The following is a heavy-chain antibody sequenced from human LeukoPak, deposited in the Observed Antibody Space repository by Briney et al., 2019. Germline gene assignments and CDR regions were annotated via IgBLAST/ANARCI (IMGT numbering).Heavy chain of an antibody. CDR3: ARAPEWEPDNFDY. D-gene: IGHD1-26*01. J-gene: IGHJ4*02. CDR2: IYYSGST. CDR1: GGSISSSNW. Sequence: SETLSLTCAVSGGSISSSNWWSWVRQPPGKGLEWIGYIYYSGSTNYNPSLKSRVTISVDTSKNQFSLKLSSVTAADTAVYYCARAPEWEPDNFDYWGQGTLVTVSS. V-gene: IGHV4-4*02.